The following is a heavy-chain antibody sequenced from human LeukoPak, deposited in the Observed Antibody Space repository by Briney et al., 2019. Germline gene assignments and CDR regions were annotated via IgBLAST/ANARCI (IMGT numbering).Heavy chain of an antibody. CDR3: ARDLNYYDSSGYYNY. Sequence: GGSLRLSCAASGFTFDDYAMHWVRHAPGKGLEWVSGISWNSGSIGYADSVKGRFTISRDNAKNSLYLQMNSLRAEDTAVYYCARDLNYYDSSGYYNYWGQGSLVTVYS. CDR2: ISWNSGSI. CDR1: GFTFDDYA. V-gene: IGHV3-9*01. J-gene: IGHJ4*02. D-gene: IGHD3-22*01.